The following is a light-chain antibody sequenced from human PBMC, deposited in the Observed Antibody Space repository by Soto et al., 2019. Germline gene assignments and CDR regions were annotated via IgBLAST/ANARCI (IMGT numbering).Light chain of an antibody. V-gene: IGLV2-8*01. CDR1: NSDVGGYNY. CDR3: SSCAGINNFVV. Sequence: QSALTQPPSASGSPGQSVTISCTGTNSDVGGYNYVSWYQRHPGKAPKLMIYEVTKRPSGVPDRFSGSKFGNTASLTVSGLQAEDEADDYCSSCAGINNFVVFGGGTKLTVL. CDR2: EVT. J-gene: IGLJ2*01.